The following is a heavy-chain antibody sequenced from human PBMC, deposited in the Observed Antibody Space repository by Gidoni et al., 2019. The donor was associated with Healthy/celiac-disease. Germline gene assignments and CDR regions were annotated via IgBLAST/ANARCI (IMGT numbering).Heavy chain of an antibody. CDR1: GFTFRSYS. D-gene: IGHD5-18*01. CDR3: ARDPLRGYSYGLTDY. J-gene: IGHJ4*02. V-gene: IGHV3-21*01. Sequence: EVQLVESGGGLVKPGGSLRLSCAASGFTFRSYSMNWVRQAPGKGLEWVSSISSSSSYIYYADSVKGRFTISRDNAKNSLYLQMNSLRAEDTAVYYCARDPLRGYSYGLTDYWGQGTLVTVSS. CDR2: ISSSSSYI.